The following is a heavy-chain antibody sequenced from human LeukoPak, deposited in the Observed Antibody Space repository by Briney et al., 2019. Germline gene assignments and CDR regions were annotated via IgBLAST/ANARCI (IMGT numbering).Heavy chain of an antibody. D-gene: IGHD4-11*01. J-gene: IGHJ4*02. V-gene: IGHV3-23*01. CDR1: GLTFSSYA. Sequence: GGSLTLSCAASGLTFSSYAMSWVRQAPGKGLEWVSAISDSGGKIYNADSVKGRFTISRDNSKNTLYLQMNSLRAEDTALYYCARDRMTYTYWGQGTLVIVSS. CDR2: ISDSGGKI. CDR3: ARDRMTYTY.